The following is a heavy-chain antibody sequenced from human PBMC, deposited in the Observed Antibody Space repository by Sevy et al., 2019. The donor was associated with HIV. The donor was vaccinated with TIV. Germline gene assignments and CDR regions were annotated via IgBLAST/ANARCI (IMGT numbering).Heavy chain of an antibody. J-gene: IGHJ4*02. Sequence: ASVKVSCKASGYTFTDYYMHWVRQAPGQGLEWMGRINPYSGDTKYAQKFQGRVTMTRDTSISTAYMVLSGLRFDDTAVYYCAREAGSNYYGQIDYWGQGSLVPVS. V-gene: IGHV1-2*06. CDR2: INPYSGDT. CDR3: AREAGSNYYGQIDY. D-gene: IGHD4-4*01. CDR1: GYTFTDYY.